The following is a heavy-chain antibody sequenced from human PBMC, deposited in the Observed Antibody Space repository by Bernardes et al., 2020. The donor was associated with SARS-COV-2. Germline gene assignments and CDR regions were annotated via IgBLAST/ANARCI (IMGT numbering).Heavy chain of an antibody. CDR1: GYTFTSYG. CDR2: ISAYNGNT. V-gene: IGHV1-18*01. CDR3: ARDLPLLPIFGVVPPTAEGGYFDY. J-gene: IGHJ4*02. D-gene: IGHD3-3*01. Sequence: ASVKVSCKASGYTFTSYGISWVRQAPGQGLEWMGWISAYNGNTNYAQKLQGRVTMTTDTSTSTAYMELRSLRSDDTAVYYCARDLPLLPIFGVVPPTAEGGYFDYWGQGTLVTVSS.